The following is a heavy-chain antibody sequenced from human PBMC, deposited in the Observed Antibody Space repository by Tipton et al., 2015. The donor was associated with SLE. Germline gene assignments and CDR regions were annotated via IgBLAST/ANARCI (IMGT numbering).Heavy chain of an antibody. V-gene: IGHV4-59*11. CDR3: ASPYGSGSYHDY. Sequence: TLSLTCTVSGGSISSHYWSWIRQPPGKGLEWIGYIYYSGSTNYNPSLKSRVTISVDTSKNQFSLKLNSVTAADTAVYYCASPYGSGSYHDYWGQGTLVTVSS. D-gene: IGHD3-10*01. J-gene: IGHJ4*02. CDR2: IYYSGST. CDR1: GGSISSHY.